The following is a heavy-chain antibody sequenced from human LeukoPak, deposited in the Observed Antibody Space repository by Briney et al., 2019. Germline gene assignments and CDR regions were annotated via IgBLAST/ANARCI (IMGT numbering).Heavy chain of an antibody. CDR1: GGSIGSGSYY. CDR2: IYTSGST. J-gene: IGHJ5*02. V-gene: IGHV4-61*02. Sequence: SETLSLTCTVSGGSIGSGSYYWSWIRQPAGKGLEWIGRIYTSGSTNYNPSLKSRVTISVDTSKNQFSLKLSSVTAADTAVYYCATTYYDFWSGYSLVWFDPWGQGTLVTVSS. D-gene: IGHD3-3*01. CDR3: ATTYYDFWSGYSLVWFDP.